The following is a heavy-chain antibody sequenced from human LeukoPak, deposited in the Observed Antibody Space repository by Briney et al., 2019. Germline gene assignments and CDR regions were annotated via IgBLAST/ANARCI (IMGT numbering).Heavy chain of an antibody. CDR1: GGSISSYY. D-gene: IGHD3-10*01. Sequence: SETLSLTCTVSGGSISSYYWSWIRQPAGKGLEWIGRIYTSGSTNYNPSLKSRVTMSVDTSKNQFSLKLSSVTAADTAVYYCARYAMVRDYYYYYYLDVWGKGTTVTISS. CDR3: ARYAMVRDYYYYYYLDV. J-gene: IGHJ6*03. V-gene: IGHV4-4*07. CDR2: IYTSGST.